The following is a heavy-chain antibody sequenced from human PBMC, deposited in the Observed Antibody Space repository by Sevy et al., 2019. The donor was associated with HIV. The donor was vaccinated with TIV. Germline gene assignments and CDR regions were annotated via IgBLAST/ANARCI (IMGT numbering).Heavy chain of an antibody. CDR3: ARGIAVAGIWDWYFDL. D-gene: IGHD6-19*01. CDR1: GFTFSSYA. Sequence: GGSLRLSCAASGFTFSSYAMHWVRQTPGKGLEWVAVISYDGSNKYYADSVKGRFTISRDNSKNTLYLQMNSLRAEDTAVYYCARGIAVAGIWDWYFDLWGRGTLVTVSS. J-gene: IGHJ2*01. CDR2: ISYDGSNK. V-gene: IGHV3-30-3*01.